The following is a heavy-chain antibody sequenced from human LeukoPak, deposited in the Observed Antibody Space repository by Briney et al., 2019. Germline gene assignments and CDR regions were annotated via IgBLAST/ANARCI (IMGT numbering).Heavy chain of an antibody. V-gene: IGHV4-39*01. CDR2: IYYSGST. D-gene: IGHD2-15*01. Sequence: SETLSLTCTVSGGSISSSSYYWCGIRQPPGKGLEWIGSIYYSGSTYYNPSLKSRVTISVDTSKNQFSLKLSSVTAADTAVYYCARHAPRSSHCSGGSCYGDWFDPWGQGTLVTVSS. J-gene: IGHJ5*02. CDR1: GGSISSSSYY. CDR3: ARHAPRSSHCSGGSCYGDWFDP.